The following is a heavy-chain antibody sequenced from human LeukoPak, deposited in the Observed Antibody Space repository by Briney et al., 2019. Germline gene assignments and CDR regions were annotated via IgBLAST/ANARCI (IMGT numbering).Heavy chain of an antibody. D-gene: IGHD3-3*01. CDR1: GYSISSGYY. V-gene: IGHV4-38-2*02. CDR2: IYHSGST. J-gene: IGHJ3*02. CDR3: ARVTTIFGVVIISAFDI. Sequence: MSSETLSLTCTVSGYSISSGYYWGWIRQPPGKGLEWIGSIYHSGSTYYNPSLKSRVTISVDTSKNQFSLKLSSVTAADTAVYYCARVTTIFGVVIISAFDIWGQGTMVTVSS.